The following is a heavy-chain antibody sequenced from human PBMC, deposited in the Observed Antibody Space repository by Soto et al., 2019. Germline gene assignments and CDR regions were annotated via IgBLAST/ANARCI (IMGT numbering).Heavy chain of an antibody. CDR1: GDSISGSQW. CDR3: AGVISSRDEYFDY. V-gene: IGHV4-4*02. D-gene: IGHD2-2*01. CDR2: ISHTGTT. J-gene: IGHJ4*02. Sequence: KTSETLSLTCAVSGDSISGSQWWSWVRLPPGKGLEWIGEISHTGTTNYNPSLKSRVTMSVDKPKNQFSLNLTSVTAADTALYYCAGVISSRDEYFDYWGQGTVGTVSS.